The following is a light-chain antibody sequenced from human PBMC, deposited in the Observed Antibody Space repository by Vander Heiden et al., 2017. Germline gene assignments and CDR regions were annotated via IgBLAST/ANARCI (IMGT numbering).Light chain of an antibody. V-gene: IGKV1-5*03. CDR2: KAS. CDR1: QTIPSY. J-gene: IGKJ2*01. Sequence: DIQMTQSPSTLSASVGDRLTITCRASQTIPSYLAWYQQKPGEAPKLLIYKASNLESGVPSRFSGSGSGTEFTLTISSLQPDDLATYYCHQYNDYSGGTFGQGTKVEIK. CDR3: HQYNDYSGGT.